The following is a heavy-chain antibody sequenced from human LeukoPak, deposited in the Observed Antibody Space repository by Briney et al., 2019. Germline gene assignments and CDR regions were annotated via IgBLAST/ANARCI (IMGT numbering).Heavy chain of an antibody. J-gene: IGHJ4*02. CDR3: AREWAGTDY. CDR1: GFTFSSYS. V-gene: IGHV3-48*01. D-gene: IGHD1-1*01. CDR2: ISGSSSTM. Sequence: PGGSLRLSCAASGFTFSSYSMNWVRQAPGKGPEWISYISGSSSTMYYADSVKGRFTISSDNAKSSLFLQMNSLRAEDTAVYYCAREWAGTDYWGQGTLVTVSS.